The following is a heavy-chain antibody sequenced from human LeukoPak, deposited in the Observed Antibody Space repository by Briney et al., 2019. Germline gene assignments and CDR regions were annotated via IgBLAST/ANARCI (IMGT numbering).Heavy chain of an antibody. CDR1: GFTYDDYA. CDR2: ISGSGGST. V-gene: IGHV3-23*01. CDR3: AKDRVTMIVVVIKLDHGAFDI. J-gene: IGHJ3*02. D-gene: IGHD3-22*01. Sequence: GGSLRLSCAASGFTYDDYAMHWVRQAPGKGLEWVSAISGSGGSTYYAASVKGRFTISRDNSKNTLYLQMNSLRAEDTAVYYCAKDRVTMIVVVIKLDHGAFDIWGQGTMVTVSS.